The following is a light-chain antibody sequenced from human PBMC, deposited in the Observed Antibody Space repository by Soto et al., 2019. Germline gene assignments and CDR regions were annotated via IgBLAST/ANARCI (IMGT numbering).Light chain of an antibody. CDR1: SSDVGGYNF. Sequence: QSVLTQPASVSGSPGQSITISCTGTSSDVGGYNFVSWYQQHPDKAPKRMIYDVTNRPSGVSNRFSGSKSGNTASLTISGLQAEDEADYYCSSYTSISTYVFGTGTKLTVL. CDR3: SSYTSISTYV. V-gene: IGLV2-14*01. CDR2: DVT. J-gene: IGLJ1*01.